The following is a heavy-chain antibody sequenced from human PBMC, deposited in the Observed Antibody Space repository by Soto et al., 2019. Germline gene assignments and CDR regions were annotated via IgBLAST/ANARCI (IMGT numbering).Heavy chain of an antibody. Sequence: SETLSLTCAVSGGSLSSSAYSWSWIRQPPGKGLEWIGFIYHSGSTNYNPSLKSRVTISVDTSKNQFSLKLSSVTAADTAVYYCARGPGRLIVVVPAAPTPFDYWGQGTLVTVSS. CDR3: ARGPGRLIVVVPAAPTPFDY. D-gene: IGHD2-2*01. CDR1: GGSLSSSAYS. V-gene: IGHV4-30-2*01. CDR2: IYHSGST. J-gene: IGHJ4*02.